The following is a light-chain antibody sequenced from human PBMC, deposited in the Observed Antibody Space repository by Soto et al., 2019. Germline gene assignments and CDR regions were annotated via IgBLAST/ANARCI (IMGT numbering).Light chain of an antibody. CDR3: QQYGNTTNA. J-gene: IGKJ5*01. V-gene: IGKV3-20*01. CDR1: QNVGGRF. Sequence: EIVLTQSPGTLSLSPGERATLSCRASQNVGGRFLAWYQQKPGQAPRLLINVASTRATGIPDRFSGSGSGTAFTRTISRLESKYFAGYFCQQYGNTTNALGQWTLREIK. CDR2: VAS.